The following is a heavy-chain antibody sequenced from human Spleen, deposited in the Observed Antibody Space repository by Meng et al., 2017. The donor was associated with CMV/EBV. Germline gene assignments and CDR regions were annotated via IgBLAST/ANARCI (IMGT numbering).Heavy chain of an antibody. CDR1: GYNFTDYS. CDR2: INPNSGGT. Sequence: ASVKVSCKTSGYNFTDYSMHWVRQAPGQGLEWMGWINPNSGGTNYAQKFQGRVTMTGDTSITTAYLEVSRLRPDDMATYYCARVKRYCTGGSCSSTGYYGMDVWGQGTTVTVSS. CDR3: ARVKRYCTGGSCSSTGYYGMDV. D-gene: IGHD2-15*01. V-gene: IGHV1-2*02. J-gene: IGHJ6*02.